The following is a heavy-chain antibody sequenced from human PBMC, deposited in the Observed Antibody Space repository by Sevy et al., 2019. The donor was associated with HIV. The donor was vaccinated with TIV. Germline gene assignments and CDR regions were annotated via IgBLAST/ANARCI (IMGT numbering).Heavy chain of an antibody. CDR3: ARGPHYYYDSSSFFEY. CDR1: GFTFSSYE. V-gene: IGHV3-48*03. CDR2: IISSGDTV. Sequence: GESLKISCTASGFTFSSYEMNWVRQAPGKGLEWVSSIISSGDTVYYADSVKGRFTVSRDNAKNSLFLQMNSLRAEDTAIYYCARGPHYYYDSSSFFEYWGQGTLVTVSS. D-gene: IGHD3-22*01. J-gene: IGHJ4*02.